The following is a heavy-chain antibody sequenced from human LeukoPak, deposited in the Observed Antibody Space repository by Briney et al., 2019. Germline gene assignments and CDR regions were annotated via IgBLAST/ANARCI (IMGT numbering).Heavy chain of an antibody. CDR1: GFTFSSYA. V-gene: IGHV3-23*01. CDR2: ISGSGGST. Sequence: GGSLRLSCAASGFTFSSYAMSWVRQAPGKGLEWVSAISGSGGSTYYADSVKGRFTISRDNSKNTLYLQMNSLRAEDTAVYYCAKDSRIAVAGTLGAFDIWGQGTMITVSS. D-gene: IGHD6-19*01. J-gene: IGHJ3*02. CDR3: AKDSRIAVAGTLGAFDI.